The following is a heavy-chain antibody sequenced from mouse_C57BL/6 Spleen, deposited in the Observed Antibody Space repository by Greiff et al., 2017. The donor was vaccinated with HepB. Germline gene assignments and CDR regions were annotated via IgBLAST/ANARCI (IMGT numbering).Heavy chain of an antibody. CDR1: GFTFTDYY. V-gene: IGHV7-3*01. J-gene: IGHJ2*01. CDR2: IRNKANGYTT. Sequence: DVMLVESGGGLVQPGGSLSLSCAASGFTFTDYYMSWVRQPPGKALEWLGFIRNKANGYTTEYSASVKGRFTISRDNSQSILYLQMNALRAEDSATYYCARSLYYYGSSYAFDYWGQGTTLTVSS. CDR3: ARSLYYYGSSYAFDY. D-gene: IGHD1-1*01.